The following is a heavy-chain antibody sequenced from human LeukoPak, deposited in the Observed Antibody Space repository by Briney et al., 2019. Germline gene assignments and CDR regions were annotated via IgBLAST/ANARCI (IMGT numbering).Heavy chain of an antibody. J-gene: IGHJ6*02. V-gene: IGHV1-18*01. Sequence: ASVKVSCKACGYIFTSYGISWVRQAPGQGLEWMGWISAYNGNTNYAQKLQGRVTMTTDTSTSTAYMELRSLGSDDTAVYYCALSQDYYGSGSYYIPYYYYYYGMDVWGQGTTVTVSS. D-gene: IGHD3-10*01. CDR2: ISAYNGNT. CDR1: GYIFTSYG. CDR3: ALSQDYYGSGSYYIPYYYYYYGMDV.